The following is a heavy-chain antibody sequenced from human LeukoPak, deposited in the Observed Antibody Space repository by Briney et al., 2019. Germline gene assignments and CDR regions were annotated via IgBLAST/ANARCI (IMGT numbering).Heavy chain of an antibody. D-gene: IGHD2-15*01. CDR1: GFTFGSYW. Sequence: PGGSLRLSCAASGFTFGSYWMSWVRQAPGKGLEWVANIKEDGSDKYYVASVKGRFTISRDNAKNSLYLQMNSLRAEDTAVYYCARDGSGNRYYYYGMDVWGQGTTVAVSS. V-gene: IGHV3-7*04. J-gene: IGHJ6*02. CDR3: ARDGSGNRYYYYGMDV. CDR2: IKEDGSDK.